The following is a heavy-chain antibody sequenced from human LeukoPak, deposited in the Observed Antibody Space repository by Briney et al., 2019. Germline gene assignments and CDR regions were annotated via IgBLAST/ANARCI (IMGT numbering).Heavy chain of an antibody. CDR3: ARDRMGPFDY. Sequence: PGGSLRLSCAASGFTFSSYAMSWIRQAPGKGLEWVSYISSSGSTIYYADSVKGRFTISRDDAKNSLYLQVNSLRADDTAVYYCARDRMGPFDYWGQGTPVTVSS. J-gene: IGHJ4*02. CDR1: GFTFSSYA. V-gene: IGHV3-11*04. CDR2: ISSSGSTI. D-gene: IGHD2-8*01.